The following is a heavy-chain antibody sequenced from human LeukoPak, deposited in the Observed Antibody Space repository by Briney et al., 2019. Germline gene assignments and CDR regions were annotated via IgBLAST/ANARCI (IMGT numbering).Heavy chain of an antibody. J-gene: IGHJ4*02. CDR2: INHGGTT. D-gene: IGHD3-9*01. CDR3: AGYDILTGLWD. V-gene: IGHV4-39*07. CDR1: GGSISIDTFY. Sequence: PSETLSLTCTVSGGSISIDTFYWSWIRQPPGKGLEWIGEINHGGTTNYNPSLKSRVTISVDTSKNQFSLKLNSVTAADTAVYYCAGYDILTGLWDWDQGALVTVSS.